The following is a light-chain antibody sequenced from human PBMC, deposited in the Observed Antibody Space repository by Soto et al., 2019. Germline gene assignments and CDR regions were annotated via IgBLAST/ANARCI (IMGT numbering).Light chain of an antibody. CDR3: QQGKSFPLT. CDR1: QSISSW. CDR2: KAS. V-gene: IGKV1-5*03. Sequence: DIHMTHSPSTLSASVGHRVTITCRASQSISSWLAWYQQKPGKAPKLLIYKASSLESGVPSRFSGSASGTDFTLTISSLQPEDVATYYCQQGKSFPLTFGGGTKVDI. J-gene: IGKJ4*01.